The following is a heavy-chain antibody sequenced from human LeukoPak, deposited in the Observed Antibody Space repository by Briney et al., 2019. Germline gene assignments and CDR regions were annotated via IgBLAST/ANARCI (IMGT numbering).Heavy chain of an antibody. Sequence: ASVKVSCKASGGTFSSYAISWVRQAPGQGLEWMGGIIPIFGTANYAQKFQGRVTITADESTSTAYMELSSLRSEDTAVYYCAREVGGYQLLYPNWFDPWGQGTLVTVSS. CDR2: IIPIFGTA. J-gene: IGHJ5*02. CDR1: GGTFSSYA. CDR3: AREVGGYQLLYPNWFDP. V-gene: IGHV1-69*13. D-gene: IGHD2-2*02.